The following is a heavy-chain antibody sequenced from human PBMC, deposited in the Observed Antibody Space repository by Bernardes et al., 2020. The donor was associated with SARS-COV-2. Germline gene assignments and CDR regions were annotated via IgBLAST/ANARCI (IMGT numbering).Heavy chain of an antibody. CDR1: GSSFSSSS. Sequence: RGSLSPSCVPSGSSFSSSSTSWDRHAPGKGREWVSSTRAIGGPTVYLDSVKGPLTTSTDNSKDTLFLQMTSLQAKDAAVCFCANLTQHKAAPGNYWGQGALVSVSS. V-gene: IGHV3-23*01. CDR2: TRAIGGPT. CDR3: ANLTQHKAAPGNY. J-gene: IGHJ4*02. D-gene: IGHD6-13*01.